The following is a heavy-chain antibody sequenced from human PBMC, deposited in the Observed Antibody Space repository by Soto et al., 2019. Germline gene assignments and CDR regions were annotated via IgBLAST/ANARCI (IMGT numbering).Heavy chain of an antibody. J-gene: IGHJ4*02. Sequence: SVKVSCKASGFTFTSSAVQWVRQARGQRLEWIGWIVVGSGSTDYAQKFQERVTLTRDMSTSTAYMELSSLRSEETAVYYCAADKGYSYGYGSYWGQGTLVTVSS. CDR1: GFTFTSSA. CDR2: IVVGSGST. D-gene: IGHD5-18*01. CDR3: AADKGYSYGYGSY. V-gene: IGHV1-58*01.